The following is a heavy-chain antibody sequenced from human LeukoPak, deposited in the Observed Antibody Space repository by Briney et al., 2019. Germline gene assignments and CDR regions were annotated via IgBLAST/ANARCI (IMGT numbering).Heavy chain of an antibody. D-gene: IGHD3-22*01. CDR1: GGTFSSYA. V-gene: IGHV1-69*04. Sequence: SVKVSCKASGGTFSSYAISWVRQAPGQGLEWMGRIIPILGIANYAQKFQGRVTITADKSTSTAYMELSSLRSEDTAVYYCSHGEGSSGYGDYWGQGTLVTVSS. CDR2: IIPILGIA. CDR3: SHGEGSSGYGDY. J-gene: IGHJ4*02.